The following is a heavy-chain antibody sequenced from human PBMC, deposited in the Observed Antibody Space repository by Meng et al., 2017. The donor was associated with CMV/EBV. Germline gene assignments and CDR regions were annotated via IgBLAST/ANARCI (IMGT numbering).Heavy chain of an antibody. J-gene: IGHJ4*02. CDR3: ATAGPNDSSGYYPSYFDY. Sequence: QPQQWVAGLYTPSETLTPTCAVYGASFSGYYWSWIRQRPGKGLEWIGELNHSGSTNYNPSPKSRVTKSVGTAKNQFSTKMSSVHAAYTAVYSCATAGPNDSSGYYPSYFDYWGQGTLVTVSS. V-gene: IGHV4-34*01. CDR1: GASFSGYY. D-gene: IGHD3-22*01. CDR2: LNHSGST.